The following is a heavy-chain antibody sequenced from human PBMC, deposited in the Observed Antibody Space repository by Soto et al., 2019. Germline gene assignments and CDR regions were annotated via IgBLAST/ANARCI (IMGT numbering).Heavy chain of an antibody. CDR1: GGSITSFY. D-gene: IGHD6-13*01. CDR2: IYYTGST. CDR3: ASSNIAAAGFYYYGMDV. J-gene: IGHJ6*02. Sequence: SETLSLTCTVSGGSITSFYWSWIRQPPGKGLEWIGYIYYTGSTNYNPSLKSRVTMSVDTSKNQFSLKLSSVTAADTAVYYCASSNIAAAGFYYYGMDVWGRGTTVTVSS. V-gene: IGHV4-59*01.